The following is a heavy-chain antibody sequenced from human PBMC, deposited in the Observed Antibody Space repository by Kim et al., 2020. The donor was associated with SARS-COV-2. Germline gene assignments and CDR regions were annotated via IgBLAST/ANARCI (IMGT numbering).Heavy chain of an antibody. J-gene: IGHJ4*02. CDR1: GFTFSSYW. V-gene: IGHV3-74*01. CDR2: MYTDGSIT. CDR3: ARNLAAAN. Sequence: GGSLRLSCAASGFTFSSYWMHWVRQAPGKGLVWVSRMYTDGSITSYADSVKGRFTISRDNAKSTLYLQMNSLTAEDTAVYYCARNLAAANWGQGTLVTVSS. D-gene: IGHD6-13*01.